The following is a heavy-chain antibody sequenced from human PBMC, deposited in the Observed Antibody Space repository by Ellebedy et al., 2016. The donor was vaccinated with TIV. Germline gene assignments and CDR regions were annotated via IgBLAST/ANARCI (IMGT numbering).Heavy chain of an antibody. D-gene: IGHD3-10*01. V-gene: IGHV4-59*01. J-gene: IGHJ4*02. Sequence: SETLSLXXTVSGGSISSYYWSWIRQPPGKGLEWIGYIYYSGSTNYNPSLKSRVTISVDTSKNQFSLKLSSVTAADTAVYYCARDHQEVVRGVIINQFDYWGQGTLVTVSS. CDR2: IYYSGST. CDR3: ARDHQEVVRGVIINQFDY. CDR1: GGSISSYY.